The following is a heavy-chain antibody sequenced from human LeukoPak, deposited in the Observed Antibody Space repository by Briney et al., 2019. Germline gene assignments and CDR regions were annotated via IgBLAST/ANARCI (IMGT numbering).Heavy chain of an antibody. J-gene: IGHJ4*02. V-gene: IGHV1-69*06. D-gene: IGHD3-10*01. CDR1: GGIFTNYD. CDR2: IIPIFKTA. Sequence: GSSVKVSCTASGGIFTNYDFNWVRQAPGQDLEWVGGIIPIFKTADYAQKFQGRVVITADTSTSTAYMELSSLRSDDTAIYYCARVKFGHRSDYKVFPYYFDYWGQGTLVTVSS. CDR3: ARVKFGHRSDYKVFPYYFDY.